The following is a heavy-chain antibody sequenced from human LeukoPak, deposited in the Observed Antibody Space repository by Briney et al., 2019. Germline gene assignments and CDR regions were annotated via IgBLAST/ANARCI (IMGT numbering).Heavy chain of an antibody. J-gene: IGHJ5*02. CDR2: INPNSGGT. D-gene: IGHD1-1*01. V-gene: IGHV1-2*02. CDR3: AGLTTANNWFDP. Sequence: ASVKVSCKASGYTFTGYYMHWVRQAPGQGLEWMGWINPNSGGTNYAQKFQGRVTMTRDTSISTAYMELSRLRSDDTAVHYCAGLTTANNWFDPWGQGTLVTVSS. CDR1: GYTFTGYY.